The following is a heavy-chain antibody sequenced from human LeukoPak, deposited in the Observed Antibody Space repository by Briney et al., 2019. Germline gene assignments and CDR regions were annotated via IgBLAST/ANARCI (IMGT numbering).Heavy chain of an antibody. V-gene: IGHV3-48*01. D-gene: IGHD3-22*01. J-gene: IGHJ4*02. CDR1: GFTFSTYA. Sequence: PGGSLRLSCAASGFTFSTYAMNWVRQAPGKGLEWVSYISKTSSPIFYADAVKSRFSISRDNAKNSLYLQMNSLRAEDTAVYYCARDSFDSSGYYVNPDFWGQGTLVTVSS. CDR3: ARDSFDSSGYYVNPDF. CDR2: ISKTSSPI.